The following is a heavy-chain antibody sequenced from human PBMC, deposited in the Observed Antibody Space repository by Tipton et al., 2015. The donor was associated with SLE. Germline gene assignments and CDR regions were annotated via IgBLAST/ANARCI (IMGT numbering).Heavy chain of an antibody. CDR2: INHSGST. D-gene: IGHD6-13*01. CDR3: ARLDQQLENAFDI. Sequence: GLVKPSETLSLTCAVYGGSFSGYYWSWIRQPPGKGLEWIGEINHSGSTNYNPSLKSRVTISVDTSKNQFSLKLSSVTAADTAVYYCARLDQQLENAFDIWGQGTMVTVSS. V-gene: IGHV4-34*01. CDR1: GGSFSGYY. J-gene: IGHJ3*02.